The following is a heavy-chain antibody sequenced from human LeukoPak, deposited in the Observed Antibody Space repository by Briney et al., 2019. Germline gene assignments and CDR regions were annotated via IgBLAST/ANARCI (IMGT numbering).Heavy chain of an antibody. Sequence: SETLSLTCTVSGGSLSSYYWSWLRQPPGKGLEWIGYIYYSGSTNYNPSLKSRVTISVDTSKNQFSLKLSSVTAADTAVYYCARDSLVRGVSYGMDVWGKGTTVTVSS. CDR1: GGSLSSYY. CDR3: ARDSLVRGVSYGMDV. D-gene: IGHD3-10*01. V-gene: IGHV4-59*01. CDR2: IYYSGST. J-gene: IGHJ6*04.